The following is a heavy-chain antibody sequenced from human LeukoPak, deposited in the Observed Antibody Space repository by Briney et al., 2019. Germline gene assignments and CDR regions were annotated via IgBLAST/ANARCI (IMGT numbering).Heavy chain of an antibody. Sequence: SETLSLTCTVSGGSISSYYWSWIRQPPGKGLEGIGYIYYSGSTNYNPSLKSRVTISVDTSKNQFSLKLSSVTAADTAVYYCARDLGDSAAFDIWGQGTMVTVSS. CDR3: ARDLGDSAAFDI. V-gene: IGHV4-59*01. CDR2: IYYSGST. D-gene: IGHD4-17*01. J-gene: IGHJ3*02. CDR1: GGSISSYY.